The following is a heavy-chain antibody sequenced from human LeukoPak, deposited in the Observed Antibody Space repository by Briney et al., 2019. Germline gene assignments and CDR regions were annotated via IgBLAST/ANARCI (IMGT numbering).Heavy chain of an antibody. D-gene: IGHD3-3*01. CDR3: TRRPKQPGFWSGYVDS. V-gene: IGHV4-39*01. J-gene: IGHJ4*02. Sequence: SETLSLTCSVSGAFIKREGFNWDWIRQPPGKGLEYIGSIFYNGNTYYNPSLKSRVTISVDTSKNQFSLKLSSVTATDTAVYYCTRRPKQPGFWSGYVDSWGQGTPVTVSS. CDR1: GAFIKREGFN. CDR2: IFYNGNT.